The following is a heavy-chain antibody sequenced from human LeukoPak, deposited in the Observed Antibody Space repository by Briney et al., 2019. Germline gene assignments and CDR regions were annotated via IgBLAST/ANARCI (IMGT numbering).Heavy chain of an antibody. CDR2: IYYNGSP. Sequence: SETLSLTCTVSGGSISSGSYYWSWIRQPAGKGLEWIGYIYYNGSPNYNPSLKSRVTISVDTSKNQFSLKLSSVTAADTAIYYCARDYGGDGYMDYWGQGTLVTVSS. CDR1: GGSISSGSYY. J-gene: IGHJ4*02. V-gene: IGHV4-61*01. CDR3: ARDYGGDGYMDY. D-gene: IGHD3-16*01.